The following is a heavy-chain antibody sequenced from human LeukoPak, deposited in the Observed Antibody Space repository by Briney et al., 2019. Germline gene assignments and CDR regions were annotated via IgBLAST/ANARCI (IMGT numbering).Heavy chain of an antibody. Sequence: ASVKVSCKASGYTFTAYYMHWVRQAPGQGLEWMGWINPNTGGTNYAQKFQGRVTMTRATSISTAYMELSSLTSDDTAVYYCARDSLIPGQTPADYWGQGTLVTVSS. CDR2: INPNTGGT. CDR3: ARDSLIPGQTPADY. D-gene: IGHD2-8*01. CDR1: GYTFTAYY. J-gene: IGHJ4*02. V-gene: IGHV1-2*02.